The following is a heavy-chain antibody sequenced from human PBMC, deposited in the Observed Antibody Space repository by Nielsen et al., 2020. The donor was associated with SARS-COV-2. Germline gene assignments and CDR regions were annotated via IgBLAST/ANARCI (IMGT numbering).Heavy chain of an antibody. Sequence: ASVKVSCKASGYTFTSYTINWVRQAPGQGLEWMGWINPNSGGTNYAQKFQGRVTMTRDTSISTAYMELSRLRSDDTVVYYCARGGSSGWLGYFDYWGQGTLVTVSS. CDR2: INPNSGGT. V-gene: IGHV1-2*02. CDR3: ARGGSSGWLGYFDY. D-gene: IGHD6-19*01. J-gene: IGHJ4*02. CDR1: GYTFTSYT.